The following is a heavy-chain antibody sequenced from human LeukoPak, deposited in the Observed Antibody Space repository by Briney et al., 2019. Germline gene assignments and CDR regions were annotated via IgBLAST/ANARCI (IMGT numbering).Heavy chain of an antibody. CDR1: GFTFSDYY. CDR3: ARALSVSY. V-gene: IGHV3-7*01. Sequence: GGSLRLSCAASGFTFSDYYMSWIRQAPGKGLEWVAAIKQDGRENMYVDSVKGRFTISRDNAKSSLYLQMNSLRVEDTAVYYCARALSVSYWGRGTLVSVSS. D-gene: IGHD6-25*01. CDR2: IKQDGREN. J-gene: IGHJ4*02.